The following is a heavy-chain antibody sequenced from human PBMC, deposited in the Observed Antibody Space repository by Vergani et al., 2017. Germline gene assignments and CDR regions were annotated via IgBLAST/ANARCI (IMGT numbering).Heavy chain of an antibody. J-gene: IGHJ5*02. CDR1: GYSFTSYW. CDR3: AGVRVGQDWFDP. V-gene: IGHV5-10-1*03. D-gene: IGHD2-15*01. Sequence: DVQLVQSGAEVKKPGESLRISCKGSGYSFTSYWISWVRQMPGKGLEWMGRIDPSDSYTNYSPSFQGHVTISADKSISTAYLQWSSLKASDTAMYYCAGVRVGQDWFDPWGQGTLVTVSS. CDR2: IDPSDSYT.